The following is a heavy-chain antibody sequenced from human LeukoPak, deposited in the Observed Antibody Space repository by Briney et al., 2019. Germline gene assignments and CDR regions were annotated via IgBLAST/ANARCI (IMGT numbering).Heavy chain of an antibody. D-gene: IGHD7-27*01. CDR1: GYTFTGYY. CDR2: INPDSGGT. V-gene: IGHV1-2*02. Sequence: ASVKVSCKASGYTFTGYYMHWVRQAPGQGLEWMGWINPDSGGTNYAQKFQGRVTMTRDTPISTAHMELNWLTSDDTAVYYCARIRMETGDFDYWGQGTLVTVSS. J-gene: IGHJ4*02. CDR3: ARIRMETGDFDY.